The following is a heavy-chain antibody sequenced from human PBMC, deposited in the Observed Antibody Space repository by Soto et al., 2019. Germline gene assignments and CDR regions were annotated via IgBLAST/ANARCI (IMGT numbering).Heavy chain of an antibody. J-gene: IGHJ5*02. CDR1: GFTFSAYD. CDR3: ARQASYWHGGGGWFDP. V-gene: IGHV3-13*01. CDR2: IGTLHDA. Sequence: EVQLVESGGGLVQPGGSLRLSCAASGFTFSAYDMHWVRQAPGKGLEWVSAIGTLHDAYYPDSVRGRFTISRENAKNSLYLQMNRRGAGDTAVYFWARQASYWHGGGGWFDPWGQGTLVTVSS. D-gene: IGHD2-8*02.